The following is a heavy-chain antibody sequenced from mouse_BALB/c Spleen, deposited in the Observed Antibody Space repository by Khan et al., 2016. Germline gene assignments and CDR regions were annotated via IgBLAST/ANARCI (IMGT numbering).Heavy chain of an antibody. D-gene: IGHD2-4*01. CDR3: AREGLRRGFAY. CDR2: ISDGGSYT. J-gene: IGHJ3*01. V-gene: IGHV5-4*02. CDR1: GFTFSDYY. Sequence: EVELVESGGGLVKPGGSLKLSCAATGFTFSDYYMYWVRQPPEKRLEWVATISDGGSYTYYPASVKGRFTISRDNAKNNLYLQMSSLKSEDTAMYYCAREGLRRGFAYWGQGTLVTVSA.